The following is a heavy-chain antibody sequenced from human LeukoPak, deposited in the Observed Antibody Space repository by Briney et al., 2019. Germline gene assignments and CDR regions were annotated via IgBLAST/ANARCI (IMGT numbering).Heavy chain of an antibody. CDR3: ARGRGDIVATTYADY. D-gene: IGHD5-12*01. V-gene: IGHV1-18*01. J-gene: IGHJ4*02. CDR1: GYTFTSYG. Sequence: ASVKVSCKASGYTFTSYGISWVRQAPGQGLEWMGWISAYNGNTNYAQKLQGRVTMTTDTSTSTAYMELRSLRSDDTAVYYCARGRGDIVATTYADYWGQGTLVTVSS. CDR2: ISAYNGNT.